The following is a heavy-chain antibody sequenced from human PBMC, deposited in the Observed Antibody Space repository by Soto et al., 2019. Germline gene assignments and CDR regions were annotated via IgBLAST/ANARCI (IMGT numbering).Heavy chain of an antibody. D-gene: IGHD2-15*01. CDR2: INPSGGST. Sequence: QVQLVQSGAEVKKPGASVKVSCTASGYTLTSYYMHWLRQAPGQGLEWLGIINPSGGSTSYAQKFQCRVTMNRDTSTSTVYMERSSLRSEDTAVYYCARDPEVGSGNWFDPWGQGTLVTVSS. V-gene: IGHV1-46*01. CDR3: ARDPEVGSGNWFDP. J-gene: IGHJ5*02. CDR1: GYTLTSYY.